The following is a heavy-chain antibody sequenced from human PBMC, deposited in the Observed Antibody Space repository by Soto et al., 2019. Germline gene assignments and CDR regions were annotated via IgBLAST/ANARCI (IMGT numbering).Heavy chain of an antibody. J-gene: IGHJ3*02. CDR1: GFTFSSYA. CDR3: AGDSLVEVDTPMADAFDI. D-gene: IGHD5-18*01. CDR2: ISYDGSNK. V-gene: IGHV3-30-3*01. Sequence: QVQLVESGGGVVQPGRSLRLSCAASGFTFSSYAMHWVRQAPGKGLEWVAVISYDGSNKYYADSVKGRFTISRDNSKNTLFRQSNGVRCDRTAVYYCAGDSLVEVDTPMADAFDIWCQRTMVIVSS.